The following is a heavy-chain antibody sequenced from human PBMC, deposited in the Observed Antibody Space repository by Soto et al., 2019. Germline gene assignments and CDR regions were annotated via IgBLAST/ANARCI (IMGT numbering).Heavy chain of an antibody. J-gene: IGHJ3*02. Sequence: GGSLRLSCAASGFTVSSNYMSWVRQAPGKGLEWVSVIYSGGSTYYADSVKGRFTISRDNSKNTLYLQMNSLRAEDTAVYYCAGETGYRYGDYYSRAFDIWGQGTMVTVSS. CDR2: IYSGGST. CDR1: GFTVSSNY. V-gene: IGHV3-66*01. D-gene: IGHD4-17*01. CDR3: AGETGYRYGDYYSRAFDI.